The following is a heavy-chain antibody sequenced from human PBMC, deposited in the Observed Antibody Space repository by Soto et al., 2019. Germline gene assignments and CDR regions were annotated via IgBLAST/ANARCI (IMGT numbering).Heavy chain of an antibody. Sequence: QVQLVQSGAEVKKPGSSVKVSCKASGGTFSSYAISWVRQAPGQGLEWMGGIIPILGTANYAQKFQGRVTIAADESPSTADMERSSLRSEDTAVYCCGERYCISTSCYVRYWGQGTLVIVAS. D-gene: IGHD2-2*01. CDR3: GERYCISTSCYVRY. CDR2: IIPILGTA. V-gene: IGHV1-69*12. CDR1: GGTFSSYA. J-gene: IGHJ4*02.